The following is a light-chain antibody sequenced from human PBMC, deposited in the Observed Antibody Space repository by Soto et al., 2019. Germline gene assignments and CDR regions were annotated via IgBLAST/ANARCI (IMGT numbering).Light chain of an antibody. V-gene: IGKV1-5*03. J-gene: IGKJ4*01. CDR1: QSITNW. Sequence: DIQLTQSPSTLSASVGDRVTITCRVSQSITNWLAWYQQKPGKAPKVLIHMASSLKSGVPSRFSGSGSGTEFTLTITSLQPDDSATYYCQQYNSLSSVSFGGGTKVDIK. CDR3: QQYNSLSSVS. CDR2: MAS.